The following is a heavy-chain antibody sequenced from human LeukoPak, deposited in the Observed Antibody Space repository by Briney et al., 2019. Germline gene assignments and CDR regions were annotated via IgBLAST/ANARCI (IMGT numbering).Heavy chain of an antibody. V-gene: IGHV3-9*01. J-gene: IGHJ4*02. CDR3: AKDIEQQLAYFDY. Sequence: PGRSLRLSCAASGFTFDDYAMHWVRQAPGKGLEWGSGISWNSGSIGYADSVKGRFTISRDNAKNSLYLQMNSLRAEDTALYYCAKDIEQQLAYFDYWGQGTLVTVSS. D-gene: IGHD6-13*01. CDR1: GFTFDDYA. CDR2: ISWNSGSI.